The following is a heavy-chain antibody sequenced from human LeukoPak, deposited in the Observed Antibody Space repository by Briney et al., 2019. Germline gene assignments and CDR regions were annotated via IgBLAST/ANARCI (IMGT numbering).Heavy chain of an antibody. V-gene: IGHV4-59*08. CDR1: RDSIKTYY. D-gene: IGHD3-22*01. Sequence: PSETLSLTCTVSRDSIKTYYWSWIRQPPGKGLEWIGYIYYSGSTNYNPSLKSRVTISIDTSKNQFSLKLSSVTAADTAVYYCARRDAYDSSGTLFDYWGQGTLVTVSS. CDR3: ARRDAYDSSGTLFDY. J-gene: IGHJ4*02. CDR2: IYYSGST.